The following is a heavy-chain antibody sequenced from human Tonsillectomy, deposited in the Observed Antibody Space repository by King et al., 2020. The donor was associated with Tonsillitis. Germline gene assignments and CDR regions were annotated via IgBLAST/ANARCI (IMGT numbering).Heavy chain of an antibody. CDR1: GFTLSSYG. CDR2: ISYDGSNK. CDR3: AKDLGNVVVPAAIISAFDI. V-gene: IGHV3-30*18. D-gene: IGHD2-2*01. J-gene: IGHJ3*02. Sequence: VQLVESGGGVVQPGRSLRLSCAASGFTLSSYGMHWVRQAPGKGLEWVAVISYDGSNKYYADSVKGRFTISRDNSKNTLYLQMNSLRAEDTAVYYCAKDLGNVVVPAAIISAFDIWGQGTKVTVSS.